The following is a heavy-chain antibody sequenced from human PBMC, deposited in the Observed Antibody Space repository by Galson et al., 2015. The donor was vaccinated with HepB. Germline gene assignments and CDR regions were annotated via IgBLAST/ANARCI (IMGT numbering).Heavy chain of an antibody. CDR3: AKDRRRLRLLEWLLSGFDF. CDR1: GFTFSSYA. D-gene: IGHD3-3*01. Sequence: SLRLSCAASGFTFSSYAMSWVRQAPGKGLEWVSVISGGGFTTHYAGSVKGRFTISRDNSKNTLYLQMNSLRAEDTAVYFCAKDRRRLRLLEWLLSGFDFWGQGTLVTVSS. J-gene: IGHJ4*02. V-gene: IGHV3-23*01. CDR2: ISGGGFTT.